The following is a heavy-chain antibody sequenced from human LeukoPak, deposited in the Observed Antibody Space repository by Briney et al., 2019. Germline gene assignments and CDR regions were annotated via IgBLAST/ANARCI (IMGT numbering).Heavy chain of an antibody. D-gene: IGHD1-20*01. V-gene: IGHV4-30-4*01. CDR2: IYYIGST. CDR1: GGSISSYY. Sequence: SETLSLTCTVSGGSISSYYWSWIRQPPGKGLEWIGYIYYIGSTYYNPSLKSRVTISVDTSKNQFSLKLSSVTAADTAVYYCARGYLVTGLFDYWGQGTLVTVSS. CDR3: ARGYLVTGLFDY. J-gene: IGHJ4*02.